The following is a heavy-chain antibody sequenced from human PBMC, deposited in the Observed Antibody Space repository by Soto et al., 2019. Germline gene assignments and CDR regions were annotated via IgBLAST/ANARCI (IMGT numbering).Heavy chain of an antibody. CDR3: ARMAGDSWTYHFDY. Sequence: PGGSLRLSCVASGFSLSSHSMNWVRQTPDKGLEWVSSISGFSTYIYYTDSAKGRFTVSRDNAKNSLYLQMDSLRADDTAVYYCARMAGDSWTYHFDYWGQGTLVTVSS. CDR2: ISGFSTYI. V-gene: IGHV3-21*01. D-gene: IGHD1-26*01. CDR1: GFSLSSHS. J-gene: IGHJ4*02.